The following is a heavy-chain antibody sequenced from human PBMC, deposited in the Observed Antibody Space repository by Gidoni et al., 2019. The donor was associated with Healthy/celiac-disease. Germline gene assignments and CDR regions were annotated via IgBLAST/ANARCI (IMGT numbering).Heavy chain of an antibody. D-gene: IGHD3-22*01. CDR3: TTFSSVYYYDSSGYDRPRDY. J-gene: IGHJ4*02. Sequence: EVQLVESVGCLVQPGGSLRLSCAASGFTFSNALIRWVRQAPGKGIEWVCRNKRKTDGGTKDYAAPVKGRFTISRDDSKNTLYLQMNSLKTEDTAVYDCTTFSSVYYYDSSGYDRPRDYWGQGTLVTVAS. CDR1: GFTFSNAL. V-gene: IGHV3-15*01. CDR2: NKRKTDGGTK.